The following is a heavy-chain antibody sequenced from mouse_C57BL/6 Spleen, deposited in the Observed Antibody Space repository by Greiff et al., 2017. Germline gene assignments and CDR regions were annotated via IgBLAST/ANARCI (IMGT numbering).Heavy chain of an antibody. CDR2: LYPGDGDT. D-gene: IGHD1-1*01. CDR1: GYAFSSSW. CDR3: ARRGVYYDGSGDWFAY. Sequence: VQLQQSGPELVKPGASVKISCKASGYAFSSSWLNWVKQRPGKGLEWIGRLYPGDGDTNYNGKFKGKATLTADKSSSTAYMQLSRRTSEYSAVDVCARRGVYYDGSGDWFAYWGQGTLVTVSA. J-gene: IGHJ3*01. V-gene: IGHV1-82*01.